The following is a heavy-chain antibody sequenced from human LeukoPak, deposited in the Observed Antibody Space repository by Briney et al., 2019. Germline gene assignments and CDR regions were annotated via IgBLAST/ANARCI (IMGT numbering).Heavy chain of an antibody. D-gene: IGHD7-27*01. J-gene: IGHJ3*02. Sequence: GGSLRLSCAAPGFTFSRDWMHWVRQARGKGLVWVSRINSDGRSTSYADSVKGRFTLSRDNAKNTLYLQMNSLRAEDTSVYYCAREVPRTGGQTDAFDIWGQGPMVTVSS. CDR1: GFTFSRDW. V-gene: IGHV3-74*01. CDR2: INSDGRST. CDR3: AREVPRTGGQTDAFDI.